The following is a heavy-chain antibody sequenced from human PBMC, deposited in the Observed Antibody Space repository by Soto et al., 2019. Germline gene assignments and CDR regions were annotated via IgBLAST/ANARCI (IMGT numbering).Heavy chain of an antibody. D-gene: IGHD5-12*01. CDR2: ISSSSSYI. CDR3: ARDRGEDGYNFGRIYYYYGMDV. CDR1: GFTFSSYS. Sequence: GGSLRLSCAASGFTFSSYSMNWVRQAPGKGLEWVSSISSSSSYIYYADSVKGRFTISRDNAKNSLYQQMNSLRAEDTAVYYCARDRGEDGYNFGRIYYYYGMDVWGQGTTVNVSS. V-gene: IGHV3-21*01. J-gene: IGHJ6*02.